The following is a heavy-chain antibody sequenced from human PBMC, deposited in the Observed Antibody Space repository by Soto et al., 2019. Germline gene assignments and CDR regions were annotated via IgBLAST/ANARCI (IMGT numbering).Heavy chain of an antibody. D-gene: IGHD1-1*01. CDR2: LYDVDAS. CDR3: ATWHEREHAYDV. CDR1: GLTVSGKKY. Sequence: DVQLVESGGALMQPAESLTLSCVASGLTVSGKKYVARFRQGPGKGLEWVSALYDVDASFYAGSVKGRFTTSSDSSKTTVYLQLTGLRPDDTAVYYCATWHEREHAYDVWGQGTTVTVSS. V-gene: IGHV3-53*01. J-gene: IGHJ3*01.